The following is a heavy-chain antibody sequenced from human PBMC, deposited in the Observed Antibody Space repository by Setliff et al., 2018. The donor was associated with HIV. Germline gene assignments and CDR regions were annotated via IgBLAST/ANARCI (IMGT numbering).Heavy chain of an antibody. D-gene: IGHD2-2*01. V-gene: IGHV4-61*02. CDR2: IYTSGST. CDR1: GGSISSGSYY. J-gene: IGHJ4*02. CDR3: ARLDCSSSSGFVDY. Sequence: PSETLSLTCTVAGGSISSGSYYWSWIRQPAGKGLEWIGRIYTSGSTNYNPSLKSRVSLSIDTSKNQFSLNLRSVTAADTAVYYCARLDCSSSSGFVDYWGQGTLVTVSS.